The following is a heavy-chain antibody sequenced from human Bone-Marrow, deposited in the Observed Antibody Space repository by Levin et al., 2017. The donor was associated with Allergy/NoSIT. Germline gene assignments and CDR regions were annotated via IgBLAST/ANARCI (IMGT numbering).Heavy chain of an antibody. CDR2: IYYSGET. V-gene: IGHV4-31*03. J-gene: IGHJ4*02. CDR1: GGSTRLGGYY. D-gene: IGHD3-9*01. CDR3: VRAQTGYVSPFDF. Sequence: PSETLSLTCSVSGGSTRLGGYYWGWIRQHPVTGLEWLGYIYYSGETFYNPSVESRIVISHDTSENQFSLKLTSLTAADTAVYYCVRAQTGYVSPFDFWGPGTLVTVSS.